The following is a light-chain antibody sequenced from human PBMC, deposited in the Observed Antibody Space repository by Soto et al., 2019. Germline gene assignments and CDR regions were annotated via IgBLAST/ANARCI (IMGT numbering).Light chain of an antibody. CDR2: AAS. J-gene: IGKJ3*01. V-gene: IGKV1-9*01. Sequence: IQLTQSPSSLSASVGDRVIMTCRASQGISSYLAWYQQKPGKAPTLLIYAASTLETGVPSRFSGSGSWTDFTLTISSLQPEDFATYYCQQLNIYPFTFGPGTKVDIK. CDR3: QQLNIYPFT. CDR1: QGISSY.